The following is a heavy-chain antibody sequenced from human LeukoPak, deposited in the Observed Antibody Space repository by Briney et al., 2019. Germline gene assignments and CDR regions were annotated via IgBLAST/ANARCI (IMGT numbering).Heavy chain of an antibody. J-gene: IGHJ4*02. V-gene: IGHV3-23*01. CDR1: GFTFNSYA. D-gene: IGHD6-13*01. CDR2: ISASGGTT. CDR3: AKDKAPGSWHTPSDY. Sequence: GGSPRISFAGPGFTFNSYAMSLGRQAPGKGLGWGSGISASGGTTYYADSVKGRFTISRDNSKNTLYLQMNSLRGEDTAVYYCAKDKAPGSWHTPSDYWGQGTLVTVSS.